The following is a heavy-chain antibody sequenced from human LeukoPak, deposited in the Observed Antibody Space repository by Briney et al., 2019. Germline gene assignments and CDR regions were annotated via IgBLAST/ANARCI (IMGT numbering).Heavy chain of an antibody. CDR2: ISAGGGST. Sequence: GGSLRLSCAASGLTFSDYSMTWVRQAPGKGLFWVSGISAGGGSTYYADSVKGRFSISRDNSRNTLYLQMNGLRAEDTAFHYCAKDAAGPEYWGQGTLVTVSS. J-gene: IGHJ4*02. D-gene: IGHD6-13*01. V-gene: IGHV3-23*01. CDR3: AKDAAGPEY. CDR1: GLTFSDYS.